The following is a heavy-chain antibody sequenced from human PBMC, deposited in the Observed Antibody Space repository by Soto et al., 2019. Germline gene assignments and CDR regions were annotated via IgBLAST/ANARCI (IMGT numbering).Heavy chain of an antibody. D-gene: IGHD3-22*01. CDR1: GGTFSSYA. J-gene: IGHJ4*02. CDR2: IIPIFGTA. Sequence: QVQLVQSGAEVKKPGSSVKVSCKASGGTFSSYAISWVRQAPGQGLEWMGGIIPIFGTANYAQKFQGRVTSTADESTSTAYMELSSLRSEDTAVYYCARGLGDYDSSGYYGGGYWGQGTLVTVSS. CDR3: ARGLGDYDSSGYYGGGY. V-gene: IGHV1-69*12.